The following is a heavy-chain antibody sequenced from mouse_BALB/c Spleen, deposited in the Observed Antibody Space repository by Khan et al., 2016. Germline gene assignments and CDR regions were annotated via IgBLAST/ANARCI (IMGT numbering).Heavy chain of an antibody. CDR2: ISYSDST. CDR3: ARGMITTIDY. CDR1: GYPITSDYA. Sequence: EVQLQESGPGLVKPSQSLSLTCTVTGYPITSDYAWNWIRQFPGNKLEWMGYISYSDSTNYNPSLKSRISITRDTSKNQFFLQLNSVTTEDTATYYCARGMITTIDYWGQGTTLTVSS. D-gene: IGHD2-4*01. V-gene: IGHV3-2*02. J-gene: IGHJ2*01.